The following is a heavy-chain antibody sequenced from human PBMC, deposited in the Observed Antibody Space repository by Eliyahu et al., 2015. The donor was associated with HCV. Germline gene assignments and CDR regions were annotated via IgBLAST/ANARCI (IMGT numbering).Heavy chain of an antibody. J-gene: IGHJ3*01. Sequence: EVQLVESGGGLIQPGRSLXLSCAASGFSFDDYXMXWVRQAPGQXLEWXSGISWNSHSVDYADSVKGRFTISSDNGRKSLFLQMNSLRAEDTALYYCARALTSVQHGGSFDFWGQGTMLTVSS. D-gene: IGHD5/OR15-5a*01. CDR1: GFSFDDYX. CDR2: ISWNSHSV. V-gene: IGHV3-9*01. CDR3: ARALTSVQHGGSFDF.